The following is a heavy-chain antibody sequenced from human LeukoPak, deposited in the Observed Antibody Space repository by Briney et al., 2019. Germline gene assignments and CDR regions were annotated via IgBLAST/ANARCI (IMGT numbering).Heavy chain of an antibody. CDR2: ISGSGRSDI. J-gene: IGHJ6*03. CDR1: GFTFNNYA. V-gene: IGHV3-21*01. CDR3: ARIIVGATADYYYYYMDV. D-gene: IGHD1-26*01. Sequence: GWSLRLSCAASGFTFNNYAMSWVRQAPGKGLEWVSAISGSGRSDIYYTDSVKGRFTISRDNAKNSLYLQMNSLRAEDTAVYYCARIIVGATADYYYYYMDVWGKGTTVTISS.